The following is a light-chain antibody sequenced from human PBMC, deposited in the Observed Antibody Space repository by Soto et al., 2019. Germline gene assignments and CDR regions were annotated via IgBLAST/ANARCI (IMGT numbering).Light chain of an antibody. V-gene: IGLV1-51*02. CDR2: ENN. J-gene: IGLJ3*02. CDR1: SSNIGNNY. Sequence: QSVLTQPPSVSAAPGQTVTISCSGSSSNIGNNYVSWYQQLPGTAPKLLIYENNKRPSGIPDRFSGSKSGTSATLGITGLQTGDEADYYCGTWDSSLSANVFGGGTQLTVL. CDR3: GTWDSSLSANV.